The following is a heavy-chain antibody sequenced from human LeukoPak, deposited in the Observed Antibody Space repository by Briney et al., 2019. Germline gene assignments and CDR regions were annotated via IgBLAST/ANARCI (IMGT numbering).Heavy chain of an antibody. CDR3: TKDIRVYSFGYHY. D-gene: IGHD5-18*01. V-gene: IGHV3-23*01. Sequence: GGSLRLSCAASGFTFSNDWMPWVRQAPGKGLEWVSLISGSGGSTYYADSVKGRFTISRDNSKNTLYLQMGSLRVDDTAIYYCTKDIRVYSFGYHYSGQGNLVTVSS. CDR2: ISGSGGST. CDR1: GFTFSNDW. J-gene: IGHJ4*02.